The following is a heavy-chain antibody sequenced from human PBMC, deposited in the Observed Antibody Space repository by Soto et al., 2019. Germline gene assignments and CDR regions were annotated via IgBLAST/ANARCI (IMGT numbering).Heavy chain of an antibody. V-gene: IGHV3-43*01. Sequence: PGGSLRLSCAASGFTFDDYTMHWVRQAPGKGIKWVSLISWDGGSTYYADSVKGRFTSSRDNSKNSLYLQMNSLRTEDTALYYCAKADVRSKDAFDIGGQGTMVTVSS. J-gene: IGHJ3*02. CDR3: AKADVRSKDAFDI. CDR2: ISWDGGST. CDR1: GFTFDDYT. D-gene: IGHD3-3*01.